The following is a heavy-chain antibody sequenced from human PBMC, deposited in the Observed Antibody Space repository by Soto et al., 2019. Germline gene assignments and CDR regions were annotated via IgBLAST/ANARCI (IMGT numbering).Heavy chain of an antibody. CDR2: INHSGST. V-gene: IGHV4-34*01. Sequence: ETLSLSCAVYGASFSGYYWSWIRQPPGKGLEWIGEINHSGSTNYNPSLKSRVTISVDTSKNQFSLKLSSVTAADTDVYYCARGRLGFFDYWGQGTLVTVSS. D-gene: IGHD3-9*01. J-gene: IGHJ4*02. CDR3: ARGRLGFFDY. CDR1: GASFSGYY.